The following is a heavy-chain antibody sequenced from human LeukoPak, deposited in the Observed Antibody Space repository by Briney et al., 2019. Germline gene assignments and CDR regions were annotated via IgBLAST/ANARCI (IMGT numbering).Heavy chain of an antibody. V-gene: IGHV4-59*08. CDR2: IYYSGST. CDR3: ARQGGRGYSYGGVNWFDP. CDR1: GGSISSYY. D-gene: IGHD5-18*01. Sequence: KPSETLSLTCTVSGGSISSYYWSWIRQPPGKGLEWIGYIYYSGSTNYNPSLKSRVTISVDTSKNQFSLKLSSVTAADTAVYYCARQGGRGYSYGGVNWFDPWGQGTLVTVSS. J-gene: IGHJ5*02.